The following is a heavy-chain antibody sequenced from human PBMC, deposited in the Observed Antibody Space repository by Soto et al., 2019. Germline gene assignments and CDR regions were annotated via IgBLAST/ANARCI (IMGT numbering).Heavy chain of an antibody. D-gene: IGHD2-15*01. Sequence: PGGSLRLSCEASGFTFSGFDMHWVRQSTGKGLEWVSTIGTAGDTYYAVSVKGRFTISRDNAKNSLSLQMNSLRAGDTAVYFCARGQEVGAHFFDSWGQGTQVTVSS. J-gene: IGHJ4*02. CDR3: ARGQEVGAHFFDS. CDR1: GFTFSGFD. V-gene: IGHV3-13*01. CDR2: IGTAGDT.